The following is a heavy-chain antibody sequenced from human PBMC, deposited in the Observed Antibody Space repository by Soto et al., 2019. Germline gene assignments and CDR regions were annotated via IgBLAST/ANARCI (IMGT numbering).Heavy chain of an antibody. J-gene: IGHJ2*01. CDR1: GFAFSSYD. CDR2: INTDGGSI. D-gene: IGHD6-13*01. V-gene: IGHV3-48*01. CDR3: ARGHSSSWYGYFDL. Sequence: PGGSLRLSCAASGFAFSSYDMDWVRQAPGKGLEWVSYINTDGGSIHYAESVKGRFTISRDNSKNTLYLQMGSLRAEDMAVYYCARGHSSSWYGYFDLRGRGTLVTVSS.